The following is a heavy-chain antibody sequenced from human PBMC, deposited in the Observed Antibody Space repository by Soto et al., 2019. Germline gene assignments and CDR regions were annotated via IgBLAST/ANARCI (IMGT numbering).Heavy chain of an antibody. CDR3: ARGMGDPFYFEY. CDR1: GYTFTSYY. V-gene: IGHV1-46*01. J-gene: IGHJ4*02. Sequence: ASVKVSCKACGYTFTSYYMHWVGQAPGQGLEWMGIINPSGGSTSYAQKFQGRVTMTRDTSTSTVYMELSSLRSEDTAVYYCARGMGDPFYFEYWGQGTLVSVSS. D-gene: IGHD1-26*01. CDR2: INPSGGST.